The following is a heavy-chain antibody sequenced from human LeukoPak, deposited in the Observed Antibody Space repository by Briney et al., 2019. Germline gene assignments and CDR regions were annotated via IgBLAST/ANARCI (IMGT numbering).Heavy chain of an antibody. Sequence: SVKVSCKASGGTFSSYAISWVRQAPGQELEWMGGIIPIFGTANYAQKFQGRVTITADESTSTAYMELSSLRSEDTAVYYCARDGYCSGGSCYWFDPWGQGTLVTVSS. V-gene: IGHV1-69*01. D-gene: IGHD2-15*01. CDR1: GGTFSSYA. CDR2: IIPIFGTA. J-gene: IGHJ5*02. CDR3: ARDGYCSGGSCYWFDP.